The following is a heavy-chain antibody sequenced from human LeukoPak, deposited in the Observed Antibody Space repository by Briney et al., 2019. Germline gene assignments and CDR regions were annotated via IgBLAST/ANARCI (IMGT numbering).Heavy chain of an antibody. Sequence: NPSETLSLTCTVSGGSISSYYWSWIRQPPGKGLEWIGYIYYSGSTHYNPSLKSRVTISVDTSKNQFSLKLSSVTAADTAVYYCARVENVIYYDSRAGAFDIWGQGTMVTVSS. CDR1: GGSISSYY. CDR2: IYYSGST. V-gene: IGHV4-59*12. D-gene: IGHD3-22*01. CDR3: ARVENVIYYDSRAGAFDI. J-gene: IGHJ3*02.